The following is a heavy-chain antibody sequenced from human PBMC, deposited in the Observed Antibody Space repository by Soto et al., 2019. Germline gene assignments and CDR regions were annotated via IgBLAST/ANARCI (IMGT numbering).Heavy chain of an antibody. D-gene: IGHD5-18*01. V-gene: IGHV1-69*12. CDR2: IIPIFGTA. J-gene: IGHJ6*02. CDR3: ATVDTAMVYYYYGMDV. Sequence: QVQLAQSGAEVKKPGSSVKVSCKASGGTFSSYAISWVRQAPGQGLEWMGGIIPIFGTANYAQKFQGRVTITADESTSTAYMELSSLRSEDTAVYYCATVDTAMVYYYYGMDVWGQGTTVTVSS. CDR1: GGTFSSYA.